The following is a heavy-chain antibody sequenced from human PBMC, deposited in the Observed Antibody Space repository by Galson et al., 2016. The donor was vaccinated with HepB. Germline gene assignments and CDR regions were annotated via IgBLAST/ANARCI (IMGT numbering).Heavy chain of an antibody. CDR1: GYIFTNFW. D-gene: IGHD2-21*01. J-gene: IGHJ4*02. CDR3: VSHGDYSDY. CDR2: IYAGDPDT. V-gene: IGHV5-51*03. Sequence: QSGADVKKPGESLKISCKGSGYIFTNFWTGWVRQMPGKGLEWMGMIYAGDPDTKYSPSFQGQVTISVDQSINTAYLQWSSLKASDTAMYYCVSHGDYSDYWGQGTPVTVSS.